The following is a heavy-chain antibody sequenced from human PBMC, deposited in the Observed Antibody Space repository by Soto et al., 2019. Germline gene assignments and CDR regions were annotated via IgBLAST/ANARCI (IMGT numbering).Heavy chain of an antibody. CDR2: ISGGGNPT. J-gene: IGHJ5*02. Sequence: GGSLRLSCAASGFTFSRFGMSWVRQAPGKGLEWVSGISGGGNPTYYSDSVKGRFTISRDSAKNTLYLQMNSLRTEDTAVYYCAKDITYDSSAYASWGQGTLVTVSS. CDR1: GFTFSRFG. D-gene: IGHD3-22*01. CDR3: AKDITYDSSAYAS. V-gene: IGHV3-23*01.